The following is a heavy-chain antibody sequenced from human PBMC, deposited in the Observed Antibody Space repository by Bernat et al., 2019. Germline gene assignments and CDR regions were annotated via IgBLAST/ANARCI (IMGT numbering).Heavy chain of an antibody. CDR3: ARDERYCTNGVCYTWYFDL. CDR2: VSYDGSKK. Sequence: QVQLVESGGGVVQPGRSLRLSCAASGFTFSNYGMHWVRQAPGKGLESVAVVSYDGSKKYYADSVKGRFTVSRDNSKNTLYLQMNSLRAEDTAVYYCARDERYCTNGVCYTWYFDLWGRGTLMTVSS. CDR1: GFTFSNYG. V-gene: IGHV3-33*05. D-gene: IGHD2-8*01. J-gene: IGHJ2*01.